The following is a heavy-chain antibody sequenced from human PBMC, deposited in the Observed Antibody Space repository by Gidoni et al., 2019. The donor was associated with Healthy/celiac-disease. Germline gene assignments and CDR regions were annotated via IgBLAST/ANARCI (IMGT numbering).Heavy chain of an antibody. CDR2: INHSGST. D-gene: IGHD3-22*01. Sequence: QVPIQQSGARQLKPSETLSLTCAVYGGSSSCNYWSWNRQHPGTGLAWIGEINHSGSTNYNPSLKSRVTIAVDTSKNQFSLKLSSVTAADTAVYYCARTGGYGVFDYWGQGTLVTVSS. CDR1: GGSSSCNY. V-gene: IGHV4-34*01. J-gene: IGHJ4*02. CDR3: ARTGGYGVFDY.